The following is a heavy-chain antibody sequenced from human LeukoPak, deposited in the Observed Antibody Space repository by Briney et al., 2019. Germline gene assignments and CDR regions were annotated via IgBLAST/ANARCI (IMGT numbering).Heavy chain of an antibody. CDR3: ARDYGEEQWPGKTHNWLDP. J-gene: IGHJ5*02. Sequence: ASVTVSCKASGYTFTGYYMHWVRQAPGQGLDWMGWINPNSGGTNYAQKFQGRVTMTRDTSISTAYMELSRLRSDDTAVYYCARDYGEEQWPGKTHNWLDPWGQGTLVTVSS. CDR1: GYTFTGYY. CDR2: INPNSGGT. V-gene: IGHV1-2*02. D-gene: IGHD6-19*01.